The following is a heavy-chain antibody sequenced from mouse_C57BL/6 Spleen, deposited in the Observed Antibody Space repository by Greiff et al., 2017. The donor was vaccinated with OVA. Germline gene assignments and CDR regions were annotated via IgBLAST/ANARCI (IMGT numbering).Heavy chain of an antibody. V-gene: IGHV1-15*01. D-gene: IGHD1-1*01. CDR3: TRGPYYGSSYWYIDV. Sequence: QVQLQQSGAELVRPGASVTLSCKASGYTFTDYEMHWVKQTPVHGLEWIGAIDPETGGTAYNQKFKGKAILTADKSSSTAYMELRSLTSEDSAVYYCTRGPYYGSSYWYIDVWGTGTTVTVSS. CDR1: GYTFTDYE. CDR2: IDPETGGT. J-gene: IGHJ1*03.